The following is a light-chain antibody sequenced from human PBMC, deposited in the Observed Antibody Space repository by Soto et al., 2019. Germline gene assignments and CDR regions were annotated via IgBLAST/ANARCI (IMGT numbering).Light chain of an antibody. CDR1: TLPKQY. CDR2: KDS. CDR3: QSADSSDTYLWV. V-gene: IGLV3-25*03. J-gene: IGLJ3*02. Sequence: SYELTQPPSVSVSPGQTARITCSGETLPKQYAYWYQQKPGQAPVLVMYKDSERPSGIPERFSGSSSGTTVTLTISGVQAEDEADYYCQSADSSDTYLWVFGGGTKLTV.